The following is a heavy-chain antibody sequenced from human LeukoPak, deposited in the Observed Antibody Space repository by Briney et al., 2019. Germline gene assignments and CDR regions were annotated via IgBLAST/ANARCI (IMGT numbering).Heavy chain of an antibody. Sequence: GRSLRLSCAASGFTFSRHAMHWVRQAPGKGLEWVAVIWNDGSNRNYADSVKGRFTISRDNSKDTLYLQMNSLRAEDTAVYYCAKERGGYFYGQFDYWGQGTLVTVSS. V-gene: IGHV3-33*06. CDR2: IWNDGSNR. D-gene: IGHD5-18*01. CDR3: AKERGGYFYGQFDY. CDR1: GFTFSRHA. J-gene: IGHJ4*02.